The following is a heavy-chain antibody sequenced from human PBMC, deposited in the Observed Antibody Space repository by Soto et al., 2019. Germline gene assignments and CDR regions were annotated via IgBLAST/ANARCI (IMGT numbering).Heavy chain of an antibody. Sequence: SETLSLTCAVSGGSISSGGYSWSWIRQPPGKDLEWIGYIYHSGTTYYNPSLKSRVTISVDRSKNQFSLKLSSVTAADTAVYYCARAHYGDYGYGMDGGGQGTTVTVSS. CDR2: IYHSGTT. D-gene: IGHD4-17*01. V-gene: IGHV4-30-2*01. CDR3: ARAHYGDYGYGMDG. CDR1: GGSISSGGYS. J-gene: IGHJ6*02.